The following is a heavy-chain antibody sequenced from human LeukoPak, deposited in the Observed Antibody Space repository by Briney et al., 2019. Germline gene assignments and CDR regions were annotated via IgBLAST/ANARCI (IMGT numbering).Heavy chain of an antibody. V-gene: IGHV3-23*01. CDR1: GFTFSGYG. CDR2: ISGSGGST. CDR3: ARRAGAYSHPYDY. D-gene: IGHD4/OR15-4a*01. J-gene: IGHJ4*02. Sequence: GGSLRLSCAAPGFTFSGYGMSWVRQAPGKGLEWVSAISGSGGSTYYADSVKGRFTISRDNSKNTLYLQMNSLRAEDTAVYYCARRAGAYSHPYDYWGQGTLVTVSS.